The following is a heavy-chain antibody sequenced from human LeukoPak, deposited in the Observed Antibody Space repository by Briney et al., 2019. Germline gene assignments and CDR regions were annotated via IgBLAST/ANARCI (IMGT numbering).Heavy chain of an antibody. CDR2: INQDGGEI. J-gene: IGHJ5*02. Sequence: GGSLRLSCAASGFTFSSSWMTWVSQAPGKGLDWVASINQDGGEIHYVDSVKGRFTISRDNAKNSLYLQMNSLTAEDTAVHYCVRAHHPGGWFDPWGQGTLVTVSS. D-gene: IGHD3-10*01. V-gene: IGHV3-7*04. CDR3: VRAHHPGGWFDP. CDR1: GFTFSSSW.